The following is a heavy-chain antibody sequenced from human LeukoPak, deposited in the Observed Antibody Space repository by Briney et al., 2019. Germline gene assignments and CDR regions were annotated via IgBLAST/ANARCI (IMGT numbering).Heavy chain of an antibody. V-gene: IGHV4-34*01. J-gene: IGHJ4*02. CDR2: INHSGST. Sequence: SETLSLTCAVYGGSFSGYYWSWVRQPPGKGLEWIGEINHSGSTNYNPSLKSRVTISVDTSKNQFSLKLSSVTAADTAVYYCASVSIAADSSFDYWGQGTLVTVSP. D-gene: IGHD6-13*01. CDR1: GGSFSGYY. CDR3: ASVSIAADSSFDY.